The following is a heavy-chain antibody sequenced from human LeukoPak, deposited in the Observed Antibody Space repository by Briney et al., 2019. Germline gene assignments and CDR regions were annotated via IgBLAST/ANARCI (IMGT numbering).Heavy chain of an antibody. CDR3: ARYAKGYFDY. J-gene: IGHJ4*02. D-gene: IGHD2-8*01. CDR1: GGSISSYY. Sequence: PSETLSLTCTVSGGSISSYYWSWIRQPPGKGLEWIGYIYYSGSTNYNPSLKSRVTISVDTSKNQFSLKLSSVTAADTAVYYCARYAKGYFDYWGQGTLVTVSS. CDR2: IYYSGST. V-gene: IGHV4-59*01.